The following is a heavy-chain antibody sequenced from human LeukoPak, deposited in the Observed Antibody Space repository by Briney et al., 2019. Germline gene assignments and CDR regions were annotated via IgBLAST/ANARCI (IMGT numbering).Heavy chain of an antibody. D-gene: IGHD3-10*01. Sequence: PSETLSLTCAVYGGSFSGYYWGWIRQPPGKGLEWIGEINHSVSTNYNPSLKSRVTISVDTSKNQFSLKLSSVTAADTAVYYCARGNYGSGKLYDYWGQGTLVTVSS. V-gene: IGHV4-34*01. CDR3: ARGNYGSGKLYDY. J-gene: IGHJ4*02. CDR1: GGSFSGYY. CDR2: INHSVST.